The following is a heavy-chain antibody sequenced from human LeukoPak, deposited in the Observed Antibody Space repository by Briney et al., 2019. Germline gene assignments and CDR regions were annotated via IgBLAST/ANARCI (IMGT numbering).Heavy chain of an antibody. CDR3: ARRAGAYSHPYDY. CDR2: ISGSGGST. Sequence: PGRSLRLSCAASGFTFSSYAMHWVRQAPGKGLEWVSAISGSGGSTYYADSVKGRFTISRDNSKNTLYLQMNSLRAEDTAVYYCARRAGAYSHPYDYWGQGTLVTVSS. J-gene: IGHJ4*02. CDR1: GFTFSSYA. V-gene: IGHV3-23*01. D-gene: IGHD4/OR15-4a*01.